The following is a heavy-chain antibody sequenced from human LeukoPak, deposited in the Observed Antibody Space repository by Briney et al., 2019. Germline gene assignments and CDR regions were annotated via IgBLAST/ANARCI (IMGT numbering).Heavy chain of an antibody. CDR3: AKDTKPLPWRESAFDI. Sequence: GGSLRLSCAASGFTFSSYEMNWVRQAPGKGLEWVSYISSSGSTIYYADSVKGRFTISRDNAKNSLYLQMNSLRAEDMALYYCAKDTKPLPWRESAFDIWGQGTMVTVSS. CDR2: ISSSGSTI. CDR1: GFTFSSYE. D-gene: IGHD2-8*01. J-gene: IGHJ3*02. V-gene: IGHV3-48*03.